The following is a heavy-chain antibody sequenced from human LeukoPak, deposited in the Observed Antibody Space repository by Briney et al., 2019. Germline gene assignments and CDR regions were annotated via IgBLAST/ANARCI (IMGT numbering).Heavy chain of an antibody. CDR3: TKGRNSGSYYRGWGGEFDC. V-gene: IGHV3-9*01. D-gene: IGHD1-26*01. Sequence: GRSLRLSCATSGFTFDRYAMHWVRQAPGKGLEWVSGIGWNTVSVDYAYSVKGRFTISRDNAKKSLYLQMNSLRPEDTALYYCTKGRNSGSYYRGWGGEFDCWGQGILVTVSS. CDR2: IGWNTVSV. J-gene: IGHJ4*02. CDR1: GFTFDRYA.